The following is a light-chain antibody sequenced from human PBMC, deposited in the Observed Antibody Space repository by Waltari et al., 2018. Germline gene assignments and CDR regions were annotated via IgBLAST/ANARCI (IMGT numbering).Light chain of an antibody. CDR3: HQYKNWPPWT. CDR2: GVS. Sequence: EIVVTQSPATLSLSPGERATLSCRASENVDTNIAWYQQKPGQPPRLLISGVSTRATDIPPRFSGSGSGTEFTLSISSLQSEDFAVYYCHQYKNWPPWTFGQGTKVEIK. V-gene: IGKV3-15*01. CDR1: ENVDTN. J-gene: IGKJ1*01.